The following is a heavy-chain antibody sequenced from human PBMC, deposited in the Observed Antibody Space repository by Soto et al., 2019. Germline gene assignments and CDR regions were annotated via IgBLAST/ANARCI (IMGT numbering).Heavy chain of an antibody. CDR2: ISHDGSDK. J-gene: IGHJ4*02. CDR3: AKENQHLVHDY. CDR1: GFTFRNYG. V-gene: IGHV3-30*18. D-gene: IGHD6-13*01. Sequence: LRLSCAASGFTFRNYGMHWVRQAPGKGLEWVAVISHDGSDKYYADSMEGRFIISRDNSENTLFLNMNSLKPKDTAVYYCAKENQHLVHDYWVQGTLVTVSS.